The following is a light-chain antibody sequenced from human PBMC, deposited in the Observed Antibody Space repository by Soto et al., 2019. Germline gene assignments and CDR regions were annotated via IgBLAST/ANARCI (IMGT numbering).Light chain of an antibody. Sequence: QSALTQPPSASGSPGQSVTISCTGTSSDVGAYNYVSWYQQHPGKAPKLMIYEDTKRPSGVPDRFSGSKSGNTASLTVSGLQAEDEADYYCSSYAGSNNVVFCGGTKLTVL. CDR2: EDT. V-gene: IGLV2-8*01. J-gene: IGLJ2*01. CDR1: SSDVGAYNY. CDR3: SSYAGSNNVV.